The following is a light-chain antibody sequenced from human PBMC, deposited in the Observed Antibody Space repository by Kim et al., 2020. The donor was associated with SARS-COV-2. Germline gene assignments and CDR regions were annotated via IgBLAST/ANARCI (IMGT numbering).Light chain of an antibody. CDR2: EVT. J-gene: IGLJ2*01. Sequence: HSVTLSSTGTSWEFGTYNSVSWVQHHPGKAPKLIIYEVTRRPPGVPDRFSGAKSGNAASLTVSGLQADDEAEYYCSSYADTDHLIFGGGTKLTVL. CDR3: SSYADTDHLI. CDR1: SWEFGTYNS. V-gene: IGLV2-8*01.